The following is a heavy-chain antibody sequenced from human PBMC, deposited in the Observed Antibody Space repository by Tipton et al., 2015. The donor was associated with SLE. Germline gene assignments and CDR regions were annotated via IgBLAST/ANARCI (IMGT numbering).Heavy chain of an antibody. V-gene: IGHV4-34*01. CDR1: GGSISSRY. Sequence: TLSLTCTVSGGSISSRYWSWIRQPPGKGLEWLGEINHSGSTNHNPSLKSRVTISVDTSKNQLSLKLSAVTAADTAVYYCARALWKGGDYWGQGTLVTVSS. CDR3: ARALWKGGDY. D-gene: IGHD1-1*01. J-gene: IGHJ4*02. CDR2: INHSGST.